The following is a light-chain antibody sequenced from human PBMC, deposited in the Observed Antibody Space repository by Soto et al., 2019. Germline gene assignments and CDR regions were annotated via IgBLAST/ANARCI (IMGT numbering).Light chain of an antibody. CDR1: QSVRSDY. J-gene: IGKJ4*01. CDR2: GVS. CDR3: QHYVTWPLT. V-gene: IGKV3-20*01. Sequence: EIVLTQSPDTLSLSPGQRATLSCRASQSVRSDYFAWYQQKPGQAPRVIIFGVSTRATGVPDRFSGSGSGTDFTLTISRLEPEDFAVYYCQHYVTWPLTFGGGTKVDI.